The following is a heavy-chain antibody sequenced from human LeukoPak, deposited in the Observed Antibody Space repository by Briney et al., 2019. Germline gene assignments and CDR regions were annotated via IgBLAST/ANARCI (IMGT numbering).Heavy chain of an antibody. J-gene: IGHJ6*02. CDR2: IYSGGST. V-gene: IGHV3-53*01. D-gene: IGHD3-10*01. CDR3: ASEAGLALYYYHGMDV. CDR1: GFTVSSNY. Sequence: GGSLRLSCAASGFTVSSNYMSWVRQAPGKGLEWVSVIYSGGSTYYADSVKGRFTISRDNSKNTLYLQMNSLRAEDTAVYYCASEAGLALYYYHGMDVWGQGTTVTVSS.